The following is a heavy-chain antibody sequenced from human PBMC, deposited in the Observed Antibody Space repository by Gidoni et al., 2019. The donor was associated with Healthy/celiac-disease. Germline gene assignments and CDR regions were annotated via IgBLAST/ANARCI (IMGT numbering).Heavy chain of an antibody. CDR1: GFSFADYA. CDR3: AKDRRAGFTMVRGVSGRDSFDI. CDR2: ISWNSGSL. Sequence: EAQLVESGGSWVQPGRCLGLACAASGFSFADYARHWCRQAPGKGLGWVSGISWNSGSLCYADSVNGRFTHSRDNAKNALSLRINSLRAEDTTLSYCAKDRRAGFTMVRGVSGRDSFDIWGQGTMVTVSS. D-gene: IGHD3-10*01. J-gene: IGHJ3*02. V-gene: IGHV3-9*01.